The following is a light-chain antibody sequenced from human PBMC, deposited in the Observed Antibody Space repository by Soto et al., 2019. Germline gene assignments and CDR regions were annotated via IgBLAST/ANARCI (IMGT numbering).Light chain of an antibody. CDR2: DAS. J-gene: IGKJ1*01. CDR1: QSIGLA. V-gene: IGKV3-11*01. CDR3: QQRTDRPPWT. Sequence: ATVSLYKRERATISCMASQSIGLAIAWYQHKPGQAPRLLMFDASQRATGIPARFRGSGSGTDFTLSISSLEPEDFAVYYCQQRTDRPPWTVGHGAMVDIK.